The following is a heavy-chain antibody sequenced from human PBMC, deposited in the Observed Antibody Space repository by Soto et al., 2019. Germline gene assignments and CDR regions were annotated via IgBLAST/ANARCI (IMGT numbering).Heavy chain of an antibody. CDR1: GYTFTSYA. V-gene: IGHV1-3*01. CDR2: INAGNGNT. D-gene: IGHD3-22*01. J-gene: IGHJ4*02. CDR3: ARDPPPSGYYDY. Sequence: ASVKVSCKASGYTFTSYAIHWVRQAPGQRLEWMGWINAGNGNTKYSQEFQDRVTITRDTSASTAYMELSSLRSEDTAVYYCARDPPPSGYYDYWGQGTLVTVS.